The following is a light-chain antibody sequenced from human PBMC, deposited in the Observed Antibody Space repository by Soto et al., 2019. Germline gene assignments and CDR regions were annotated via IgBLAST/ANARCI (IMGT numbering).Light chain of an antibody. V-gene: IGLV2-14*01. J-gene: IGLJ1*01. CDR2: GVK. CDR1: GRDIGAYNY. CDR3: SSYTNSYFYV. Sequence: QSVLTQPASVSGSPGQSITISCTGSGRDIGAYNYVSWYQQHPGKAPKLIIYGVKNRPSGVSNRFSASKSAFTASLTISGLQAEDEADYYCSSYTNSYFYVLGHGTKVT.